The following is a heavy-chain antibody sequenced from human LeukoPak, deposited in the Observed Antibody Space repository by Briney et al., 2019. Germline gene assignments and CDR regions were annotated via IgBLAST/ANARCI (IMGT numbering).Heavy chain of an antibody. CDR3: ARDHEDAFDI. CDR1: GFTFSDHY. J-gene: IGHJ3*02. CDR2: ISSSSSYI. V-gene: IGHV3-21*01. Sequence: GGSLRLSCAASGFTFSDHYMDWVRQAPGKGLEWVSSISSSSSYIYYADSVKGRFTISRDNAKNSLYLQMNSLRAEDTAVYYCARDHEDAFDIWGQGTMVTVSS.